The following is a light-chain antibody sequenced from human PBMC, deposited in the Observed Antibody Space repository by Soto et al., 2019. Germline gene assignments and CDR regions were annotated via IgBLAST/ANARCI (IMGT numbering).Light chain of an antibody. CDR2: EVS. CDR3: SSYTSSSNRV. V-gene: IGLV2-14*01. CDR1: SSDVGGYNY. J-gene: IGLJ3*02. Sequence: QSALTQPASVSGSPGQSITISCTGTSSDVGGYNYVSWYQQHPGKAPKLMIYEVSNRPSGVSNRLSGSKSGNTASLTISGLQAEDEADYYCSSYTSSSNRVFGGGTKLTVL.